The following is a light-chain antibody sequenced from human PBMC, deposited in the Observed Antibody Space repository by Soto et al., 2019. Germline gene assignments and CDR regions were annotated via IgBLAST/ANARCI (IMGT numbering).Light chain of an antibody. CDR3: QQLTSYPRST. Sequence: DIQLTQSPSFLSASVRDRVTITCRATQGISNYLAWYQQRPGKAPKLLIYAASTLQTGVPSRFSGSGSGTEFTLTISSLQPEDFATYHCQQLTSYPRSTFGQGTRLEIK. J-gene: IGKJ5*01. CDR2: AAS. V-gene: IGKV1-9*01. CDR1: QGISNY.